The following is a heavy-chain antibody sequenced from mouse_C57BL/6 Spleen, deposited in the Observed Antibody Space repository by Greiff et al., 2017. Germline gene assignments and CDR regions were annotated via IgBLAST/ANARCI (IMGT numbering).Heavy chain of an antibody. CDR1: GYSFTDYN. V-gene: IGHV1-39*01. J-gene: IGHJ1*03. D-gene: IGHD1-1*01. CDR3: ARGGDGSSYVYWYFDV. CDR2: INPNYGTT. Sequence: ESGPELVKPGASVKISCKASGYSFTDYNMNWVKQSNGKSLEWIGVINPNYGTTSYNQKFKGKATLTVDQSSSTAYMQLNSLTSEDSAVYYCARGGDGSSYVYWYFDVWGTGTTVTVSS.